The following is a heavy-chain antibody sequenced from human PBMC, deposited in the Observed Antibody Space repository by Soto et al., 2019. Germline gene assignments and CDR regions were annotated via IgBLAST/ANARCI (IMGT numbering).Heavy chain of an antibody. J-gene: IGHJ4*02. V-gene: IGHV4-34*01. Sequence: SETLSLTCAVYGGSFSGYYWSWIRQPPGKGLEWIGEINHSGSTNYNPSLKSRVTISVDTSKNQFSLKLSSVTAADTAVYYCARARFGDGNDYWGQGTLVTVSS. D-gene: IGHD3-10*01. CDR1: GGSFSGYY. CDR2: INHSGST. CDR3: ARARFGDGNDY.